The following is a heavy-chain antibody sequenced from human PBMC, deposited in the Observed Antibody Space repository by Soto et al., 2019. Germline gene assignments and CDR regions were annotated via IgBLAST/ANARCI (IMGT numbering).Heavy chain of an antibody. D-gene: IGHD4-17*01. Sequence: SETLSLTCTVSGGSISSGGYYWSWIRQHPGKGLEWIGYIYYSGSTYYNPSLKSRVTISVGTSKNQFSLKLSSVTAADTALYYCARAAYDYGDYGQYYYYYGMDVWGQGTTVTVSS. J-gene: IGHJ6*02. CDR1: GGSISSGGYY. CDR3: ARAAYDYGDYGQYYYYYGMDV. V-gene: IGHV4-31*03. CDR2: IYYSGST.